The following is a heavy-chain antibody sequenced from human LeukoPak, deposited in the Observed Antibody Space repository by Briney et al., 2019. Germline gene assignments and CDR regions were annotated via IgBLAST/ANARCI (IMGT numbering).Heavy chain of an antibody. J-gene: IGHJ4*02. V-gene: IGHV4-34*01. CDR3: ARHPADEYSSSWYVFDY. D-gene: IGHD6-13*01. CDR1: GGSFSGYY. CDR2: IYYSGST. Sequence: PSETLSLTCAVYGGSFSGYYWSWIRQPPGKGLEWIGSIYYSGSTYYNPSLKSRVTISVDTSKNQFSLKLSSVTAADTAVYYCARHPADEYSSSWYVFDYWGQGTLVTVSS.